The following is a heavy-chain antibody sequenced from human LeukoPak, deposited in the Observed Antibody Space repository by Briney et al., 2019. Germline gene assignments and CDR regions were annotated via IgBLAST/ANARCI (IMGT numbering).Heavy chain of an antibody. CDR2: ISPYNGDR. V-gene: IGHV1-18*01. CDR3: ARDPSKIWEWLSSRFDY. CDR1: GYTFTNYG. D-gene: IGHD3-3*01. J-gene: IGHJ4*02. Sequence: GSVKVSCKTSGYTFTNYGISWVRQAPGQGPEWMGWISPYNGDRKYAEMFQGRVTMTTDTSTNTAHMELRSLRSDDTAVYYCARDPSKIWEWLSSRFDYWGQGTLVTVSS.